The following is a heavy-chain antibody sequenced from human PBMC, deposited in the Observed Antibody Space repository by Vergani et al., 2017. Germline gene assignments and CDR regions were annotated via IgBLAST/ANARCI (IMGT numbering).Heavy chain of an antibody. CDR2: IWYDGSNK. Sequence: QVQLVESGGGVVQPGRSLRLSCAASGFTFSSYGMHWVRQAPGKGLEWVAVIWYDGSNKYYVDSVKGRFTISRDNAKNSLYLQMNSLRAEDTAVYYCARGVMKTEYYDFWSGTEHQYYFDYWGQGTLVTVSS. J-gene: IGHJ4*02. V-gene: IGHV3-33*01. CDR3: ARGVMKTEYYDFWSGTEHQYYFDY. CDR1: GFTFSSYG. D-gene: IGHD3-3*01.